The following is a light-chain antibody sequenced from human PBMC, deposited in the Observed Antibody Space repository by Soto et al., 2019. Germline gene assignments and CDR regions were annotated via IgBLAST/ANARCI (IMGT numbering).Light chain of an antibody. J-gene: IGKJ1*01. CDR3: QQRRYGPVT. CDR2: DAS. Sequence: EIVLTQSPAILSMSPGERATLSYRASQSVSSYFAWYQQKPGQAPRLLIYDASNRATGVPARFSGSGSGTDFTLTISSLEPEDFAVYYCQQRRYGPVTFGQGTKVEIK. CDR1: QSVSSY. V-gene: IGKV3-11*01.